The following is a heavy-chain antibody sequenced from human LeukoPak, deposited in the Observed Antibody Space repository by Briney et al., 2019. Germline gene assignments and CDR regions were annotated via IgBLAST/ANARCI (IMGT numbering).Heavy chain of an antibody. CDR2: ISYTGAT. CDR3: ARHLYSTTYSFYFDY. CDR1: RGSISSSSYY. D-gene: IGHD2/OR15-2a*01. V-gene: IGHV4-39*01. J-gene: IGHJ4*02. Sequence: PSETLSLTCTVSRGSISSSSYYWGWIRQTPGKGLEWIGAISYTGATFFNPSLKSRVSFSVDTSKNQFSLNVTSVTAADRAVYYCARHLYSTTYSFYFDYWGQGTLVVVSS.